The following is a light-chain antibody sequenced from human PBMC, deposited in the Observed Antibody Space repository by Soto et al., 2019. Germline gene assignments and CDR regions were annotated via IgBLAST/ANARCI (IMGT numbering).Light chain of an antibody. CDR1: SSNIGAGYD. V-gene: IGLV1-40*01. CDR3: QSYDSSLSAHLV. Sequence: QSVLTQPPSVSGAPGPRVTISCTGSSSNIGAGYDVHWYQQLPGTAPKLLIYGNSNRPSGVPDRFSGSKSGTSASLAITGLQAEDEADYYCQSYDSSLSAHLVFSGGTKLTVL. CDR2: GNS. J-gene: IGLJ2*01.